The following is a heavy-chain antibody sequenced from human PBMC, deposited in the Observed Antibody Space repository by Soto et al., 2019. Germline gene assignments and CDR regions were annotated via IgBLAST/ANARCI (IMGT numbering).Heavy chain of an antibody. CDR2: INPNSGGT. V-gene: IGHV1-2*02. D-gene: IGHD3-22*01. CDR1: GYTFTGYY. Sequence: ASVKVSCKASGYTFTGYYMHWVRQAPGQGLEWMGWINPNSGGTNYAQKFQGRVTMTRDTSISTAYMELSRLRSDDTAVYYCARDRGDYYDSSGYYSIYYFDYWGQGTLVTSPQ. CDR3: ARDRGDYYDSSGYYSIYYFDY. J-gene: IGHJ4*02.